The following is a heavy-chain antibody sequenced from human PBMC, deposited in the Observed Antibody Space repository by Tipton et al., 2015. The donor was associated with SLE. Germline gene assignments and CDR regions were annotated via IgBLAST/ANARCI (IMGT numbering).Heavy chain of an antibody. J-gene: IGHJ3*02. CDR3: ARGGGNWGFAFDI. CDR1: GGSFSIYY. V-gene: IGHV4-34*01. CDR2: INHSGST. Sequence: TLSLTCAVYGGSFSIYYWSWIRQPPGKGLEWIGEINHSGSTNYNPSLKSRVTISVDTSKNQFSLKLSSVTAADTAVYYCARGGGNWGFAFDIWGQGTMVTVSS. D-gene: IGHD7-27*01.